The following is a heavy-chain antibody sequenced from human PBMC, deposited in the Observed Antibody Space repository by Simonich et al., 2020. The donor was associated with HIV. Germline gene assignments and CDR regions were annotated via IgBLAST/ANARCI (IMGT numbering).Heavy chain of an antibody. V-gene: IGHV3-48*01. D-gene: IGHD3-22*01. J-gene: IGHJ4*02. CDR1: GFTFCRYS. Sequence: EVQLVESGGGLVQPGGYLRLSCAASGFTFCRYSMNWVRQAQGKGLEWDSNSSSSSSTKSYADSGKDRFTISIDNAKNSLYLQMNSLRAEDTAVYYCARGRTYYYDSSGFDYWGQGTLVTVSS. CDR2: SSSSSSTK. CDR3: ARGRTYYYDSSGFDY.